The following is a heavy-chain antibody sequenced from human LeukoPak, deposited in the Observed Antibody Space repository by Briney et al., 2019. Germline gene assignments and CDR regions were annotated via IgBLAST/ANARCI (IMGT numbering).Heavy chain of an antibody. J-gene: IGHJ4*02. CDR1: GFSFSSYV. D-gene: IGHD3-10*01. CDR3: MNPNHYGSGR. Sequence: GGSLRLSCSVSGFSFSSYVLHWVRQAPGKGLESVSGISQNGDNTYYADSVKGRFTISKDTSENTLYLQMNSLRPEDTAVYYCMNPNHYGSGRWGQGTLVTVSS. V-gene: IGHV3-64D*06. CDR2: ISQNGDNT.